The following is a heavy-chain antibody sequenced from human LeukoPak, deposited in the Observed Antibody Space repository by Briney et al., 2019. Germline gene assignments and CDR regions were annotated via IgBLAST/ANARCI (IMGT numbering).Heavy chain of an antibody. V-gene: IGHV1-18*01. D-gene: IGHD1-1*01. Sequence: ASVKVSCKTSGYTFSSYGFSWVRQAPGQGLEWMGWINAYNGNTNYAQNLQGRVTMTTDTSTSTAYMELRSLRSDDTAVYYCARRQGTTLNFDYWGQGTLVTVSS. CDR1: GYTFSSYG. CDR3: ARRQGTTLNFDY. CDR2: INAYNGNT. J-gene: IGHJ4*02.